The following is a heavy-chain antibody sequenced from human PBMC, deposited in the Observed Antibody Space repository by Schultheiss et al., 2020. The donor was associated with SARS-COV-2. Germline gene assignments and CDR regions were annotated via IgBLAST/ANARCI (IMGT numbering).Heavy chain of an antibody. D-gene: IGHD6-19*01. J-gene: IGHJ4*02. CDR3: ARDRAGADY. Sequence: ASVKVSCKASGGTFSSYTISWVRQAPGQGLEWMGRINPNSGDTNYAQKFQGRVTMTRDTSISTAYMELTRLRSDDTAVYYCARDRAGADYWGQGTLVTVSS. V-gene: IGHV1-2*02. CDR1: GGTFSSYT. CDR2: INPNSGDT.